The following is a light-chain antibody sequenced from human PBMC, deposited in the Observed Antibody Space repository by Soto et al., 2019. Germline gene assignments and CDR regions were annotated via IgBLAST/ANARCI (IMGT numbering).Light chain of an antibody. CDR1: SSDVGCYNY. J-gene: IGLJ2*01. CDR3: CSYAGSFTLVV. CDR2: DVY. V-gene: IGLV2-11*01. Sequence: QSALTQPRAVSGSPGQSVTISCTGTSSDVGCYNYVSWYQQHPGKAPKPMIYDVYKRPSGVPERFSGSKSGNTASLTISGLQAEDEADYYCCSYAGSFTLVVFGGGTKLTVL.